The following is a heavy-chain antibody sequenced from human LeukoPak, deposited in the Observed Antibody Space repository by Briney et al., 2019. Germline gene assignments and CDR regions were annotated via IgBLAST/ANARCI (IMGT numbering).Heavy chain of an antibody. Sequence: GGSLRLSCAASGFTFSSYGMHWVRQAPGKGLEWVAVISYDGSNKYYADSVEGRFTISRDNSKNTLYLQMNSLRAEDTAVYYCAKDRPSNYADKSAIDFWGQGTLVIVSS. CDR1: GFTFSSYG. V-gene: IGHV3-30*18. CDR2: ISYDGSNK. J-gene: IGHJ4*02. CDR3: AKDRPSNYADKSAIDF. D-gene: IGHD4-23*01.